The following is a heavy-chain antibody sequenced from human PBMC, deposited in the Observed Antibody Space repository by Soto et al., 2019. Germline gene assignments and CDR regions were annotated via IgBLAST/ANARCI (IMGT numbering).Heavy chain of an antibody. J-gene: IGHJ4*02. D-gene: IGHD1-1*01. V-gene: IGHV1-18*01. CDR1: GYAFTTYG. Sequence: QVHLVQSGAEVKKPGASVKVSCQGSGYAFTTYGITWVRQATGQGLEWMGCISAHNGNTNYAQKRQGRVTVTRDTSTSTAYRELRSLRYDDTAVYYCARGRYGDYWGQGSLVTVSS. CDR2: ISAHNGNT. CDR3: ARGRYGDY.